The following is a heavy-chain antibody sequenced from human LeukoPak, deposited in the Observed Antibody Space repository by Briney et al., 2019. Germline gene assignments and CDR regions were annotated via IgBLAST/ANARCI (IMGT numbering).Heavy chain of an antibody. V-gene: IGHV4-34*01. CDR2: INHSGST. Sequence: SETLSLTCAVYGGSFSGYYWSWIRQPPGKGLKWIGEINHSGSTNYNPSLKSRVTISVDTSKNQFSLELSSVTAADTAVYYCARGVRGVVIISYYYYYYYMDVWGKGTTVTVSS. D-gene: IGHD3-3*01. J-gene: IGHJ6*03. CDR3: ARGVRGVVIISYYYYYYYMDV. CDR1: GGSFSGYY.